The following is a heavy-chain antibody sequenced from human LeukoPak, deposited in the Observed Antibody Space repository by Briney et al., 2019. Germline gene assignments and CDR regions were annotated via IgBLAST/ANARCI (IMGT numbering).Heavy chain of an antibody. CDR1: GGSISSSSYY. CDR3: ARDTWFGAGRTFDY. Sequence: PSETLSLTCTVSGGSISSSSYYWGWIRQPPGKGLEWIGSIYYSGSTYYNPSLKSRATISVDTSKNQFSLKLSSVTAADTAVYYCARDTWFGAGRTFDYWGQGTLVTVSS. J-gene: IGHJ4*02. D-gene: IGHD3-10*01. CDR2: IYYSGST. V-gene: IGHV4-39*07.